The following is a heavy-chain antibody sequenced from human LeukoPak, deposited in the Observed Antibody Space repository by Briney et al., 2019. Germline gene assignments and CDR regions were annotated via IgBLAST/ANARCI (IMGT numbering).Heavy chain of an antibody. Sequence: RGSLRLSCAASGFIFSSYWMHWVRQAPGKGLVWVSRINSDGSSTSYADSVKGRFTISRDNAKNSLYLQMNSLRAEDTAVYYCARPPFGYSYGEGAFDIWGQGTMVTVSS. J-gene: IGHJ3*02. CDR1: GFIFSSYW. CDR3: ARPPFGYSYGEGAFDI. V-gene: IGHV3-74*01. D-gene: IGHD5-18*01. CDR2: INSDGSST.